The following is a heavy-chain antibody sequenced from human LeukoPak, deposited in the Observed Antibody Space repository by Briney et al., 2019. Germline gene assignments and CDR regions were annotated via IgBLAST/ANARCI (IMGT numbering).Heavy chain of an antibody. V-gene: IGHV3-13*01. CDR2: IGIRGDT. J-gene: IGHJ4*02. Sequence: GGSLRLSCAASGFTFIDYDMHWVRQVIGKGLEWVSAIGIRGDTHYLGSVKGRFTISRENAESSLCLQMNSLRAEDTAVYYCARGGIQVSGIDEFDYWGQGTLVTVSS. D-gene: IGHD6-19*01. CDR3: ARGGIQVSGIDEFDY. CDR1: GFTFIDYD.